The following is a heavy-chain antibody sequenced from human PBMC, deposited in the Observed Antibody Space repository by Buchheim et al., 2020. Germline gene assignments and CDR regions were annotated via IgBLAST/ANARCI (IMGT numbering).Heavy chain of an antibody. D-gene: IGHD5-24*01. J-gene: IGHJ6*02. CDR1: GFTFSRYG. V-gene: IGHV3-23*01. Sequence: EVQLLESGGNLVQPGGSLRLSCAASGFTFSRYGMSWVRQAPGKGLEWVSVFSGSGGTTYYADSVRGRFTISSDNSKNTLYLQMNSLRAEHTAVYYCAKARESSYYYYGMDVWGQGTT. CDR3: AKARESSYYYYGMDV. CDR2: FSGSGGTT.